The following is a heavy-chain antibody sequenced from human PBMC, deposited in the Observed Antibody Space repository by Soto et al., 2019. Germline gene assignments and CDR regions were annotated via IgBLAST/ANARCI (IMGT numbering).Heavy chain of an antibody. CDR3: ARDTASFADYYYGMDV. CDR2: IYYSGST. CDR1: GGSISSYY. D-gene: IGHD5-18*01. J-gene: IGHJ6*02. Sequence: SETLSLTCTVSGGSISSYYWSWIRQPPGKGLEWIGYIYYSGSTNYNPSLKSRVTISVDTSKNQFSLKLSSVTAADTAVYYCARDTASFADYYYGMDVWGQGTTVTVSS. V-gene: IGHV4-59*01.